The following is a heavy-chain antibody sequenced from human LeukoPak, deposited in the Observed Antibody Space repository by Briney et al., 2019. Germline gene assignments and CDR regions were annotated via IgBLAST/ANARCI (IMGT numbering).Heavy chain of an antibody. V-gene: IGHV5-51*01. J-gene: IGHJ5*02. CDR2: IYPGDSDT. CDR1: GYSFTSYW. Sequence: KGGESLKISCKGSGYSFTSYWIGWVRQMPGKGLEWMGIIYPGDSDTRYSPSFQGQVTISADKSISTAYLQWSSLKASDTAMYYCAANVVPAAIGGENWFDPWGQGTLVTVSS. D-gene: IGHD2-2*02. CDR3: AANVVPAAIGGENWFDP.